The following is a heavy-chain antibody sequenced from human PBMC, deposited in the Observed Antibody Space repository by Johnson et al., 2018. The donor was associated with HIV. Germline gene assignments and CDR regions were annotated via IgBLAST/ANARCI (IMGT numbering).Heavy chain of an antibody. CDR1: GCNFSGSV. V-gene: IGHV3-30*02. CDR3: ARDPTTQYSRLTGDFGAFDI. J-gene: IGHJ3*02. Sequence: QVQLVESGGGLVKPGGSLRLSCAASGCNFSGSVVTGSDSLPGKGLEWVAFIRYDGSNKYYADSVKGRFTISRDNSKNTLYLQMNSLRAEDTALYYCARDPTTQYSRLTGDFGAFDIWGQGTMVTVSS. CDR2: IRYDGSNK. D-gene: IGHD7-27*01.